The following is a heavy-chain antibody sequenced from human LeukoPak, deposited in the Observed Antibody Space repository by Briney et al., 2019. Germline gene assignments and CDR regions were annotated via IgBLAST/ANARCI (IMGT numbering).Heavy chain of an antibody. CDR3: TTLGT. D-gene: IGHD3-10*01. Sequence: GGSLRLSCAASGFTFSNAWMMWVRQAPGKGLEWVGHIKSKTDSGTTDYAAPVKGRFTISRDDSKNTLYLQMNSLKTEDTALYYCTTLGTWGQGTLVTVSP. CDR2: IKSKTDSGTT. J-gene: IGHJ5*02. V-gene: IGHV3-15*01. CDR1: GFTFSNAW.